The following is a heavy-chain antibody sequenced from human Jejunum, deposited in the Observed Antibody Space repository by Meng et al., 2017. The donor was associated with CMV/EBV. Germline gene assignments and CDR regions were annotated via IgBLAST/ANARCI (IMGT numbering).Heavy chain of an antibody. D-gene: IGHD5-18*01. J-gene: IGHJ6*02. V-gene: IGHV3-30-3*01. Sequence: HWVRRAPGKGLEWVAVISYDGSNKSYADSVKGRFTISRDNSKNTLYLQMNSLRAEDTAVYYCARVPRGYSYGWLGDYYYYYGMDVWGQGTTVTVSS. CDR3: ARVPRGYSYGWLGDYYYYYGMDV. CDR2: ISYDGSNK.